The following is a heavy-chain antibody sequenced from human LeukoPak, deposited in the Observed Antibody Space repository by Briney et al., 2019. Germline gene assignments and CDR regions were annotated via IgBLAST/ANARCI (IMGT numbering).Heavy chain of an antibody. CDR2: ISSSSSTI. CDR3: ARGCSSTSCYYYMDV. D-gene: IGHD2-2*01. V-gene: IGHV3-48*04. J-gene: IGHJ6*03. Sequence: GGSLRLSCAASGFTFSSYSMNWVRQAPGKGLEWVSYISSSSSTIYYADSVKGRFTISRDNAKNTLYLQMNSLRAEDTAVYYCARGCSSTSCYYYMDVWGKGTTVTVSS. CDR1: GFTFSSYS.